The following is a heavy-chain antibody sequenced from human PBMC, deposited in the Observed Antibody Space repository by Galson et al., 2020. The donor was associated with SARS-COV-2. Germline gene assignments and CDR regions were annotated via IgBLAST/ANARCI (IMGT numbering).Heavy chain of an antibody. Sequence: SQTLSLPCAISGDTVSSNSAAWSWIRQSPSRGLEWLGRTYYRSKWYNDYAVSVKSRITINPDTSKNQFSLQLNSVTPEDTAVYYCSRAVAGRNDYWGQGTLVTVSS. CDR2: TYYRSKWYN. CDR1: GDTVSSNSAA. CDR3: SRAVAGRNDY. V-gene: IGHV6-1*01. D-gene: IGHD6-19*01. J-gene: IGHJ4*02.